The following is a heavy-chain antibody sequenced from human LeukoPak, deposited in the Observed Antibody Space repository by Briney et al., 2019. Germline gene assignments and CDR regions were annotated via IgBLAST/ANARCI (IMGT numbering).Heavy chain of an antibody. CDR3: ARASERQDDYYNSGYYRVRVYAFDI. J-gene: IGHJ3*02. Sequence: ASVKVSCKSAVYTFPGYYMHWVRQAPGQGLEWMGWINPNSGGTNYAQKFQGRVTMTRDTSISTAYMELSRLRSDDTAVYYCARASERQDDYYNSGYYRVRVYAFDIWGQGTMVTVSS. V-gene: IGHV1-2*02. D-gene: IGHD3-22*01. CDR2: INPNSGGT. CDR1: VYTFPGYY.